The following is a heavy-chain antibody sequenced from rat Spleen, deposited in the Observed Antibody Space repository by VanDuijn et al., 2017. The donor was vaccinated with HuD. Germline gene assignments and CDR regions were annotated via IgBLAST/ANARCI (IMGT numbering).Heavy chain of an antibody. CDR3: ARGRNNYFDY. J-gene: IGHJ2*01. CDR1: GFTFSDYY. D-gene: IGHD1-11*01. V-gene: IGHV5-7*01. Sequence: EVQLVESDGGLVQPGRSMKLSCAASGFTFSDYYMAWVRQAPKKGLEWVATINYDGSGTYYRDSVKGRFTISRDNAKSTLYLQMDSLRSEDTATYYCARGRNNYFDYWGQGVMVTVSS. CDR2: INYDGSGT.